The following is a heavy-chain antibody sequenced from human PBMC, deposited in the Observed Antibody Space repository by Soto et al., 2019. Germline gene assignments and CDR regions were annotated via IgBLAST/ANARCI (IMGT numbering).Heavy chain of an antibody. CDR2: MNPNSGNT. J-gene: IGHJ5*02. CDR1: GYTFTSYN. CDR3: ARDASRYSSSWYLVNWSDP. V-gene: IGHV1-8*01. D-gene: IGHD6-13*01. Sequence: ASVKVSCKASGYTFTSYNINWVRQATGQGLEWMGWMNPNSGNTGYAQKFQGRVTMTRNTSISTAYMELRSLRSDDTAVYYCARDASRYSSSWYLVNWSDPWGQGTLVTVSS.